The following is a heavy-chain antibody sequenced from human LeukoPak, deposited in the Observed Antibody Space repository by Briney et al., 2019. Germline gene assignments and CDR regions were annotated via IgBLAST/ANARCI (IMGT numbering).Heavy chain of an antibody. V-gene: IGHV3-53*01. CDR3: ARVGDHFHWYLDL. CDR2: LYSGSDT. Sequence: GGSLRLSCAASGFTVSTNYMNWARQAPGKGLEWVSILYSGSDTYYADSVKGRSTISRDSSKNILSLQMNNLRAEDTAVYYCARVGDHFHWYLDLWGRGTLVTVSS. J-gene: IGHJ2*01. D-gene: IGHD3-10*01. CDR1: GFTVSTNY.